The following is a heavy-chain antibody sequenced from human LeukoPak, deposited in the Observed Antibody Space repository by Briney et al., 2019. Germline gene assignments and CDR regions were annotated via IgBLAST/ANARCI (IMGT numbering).Heavy chain of an antibody. CDR1: GGTFSSYA. CDR3: ARVADLVIAPSGYFQH. J-gene: IGHJ1*01. Sequence: SVKVSCKASGGTFSSYAISWVRQAPGQGLEWMGGIIPIFGTANYAQKFQGRVTITADESTSTAYMELSSLRSEDTAVYYCARVADLVIAPSGYFQHWGQGTLVTVSS. V-gene: IGHV1-69*13. D-gene: IGHD2-21*01. CDR2: IIPIFGTA.